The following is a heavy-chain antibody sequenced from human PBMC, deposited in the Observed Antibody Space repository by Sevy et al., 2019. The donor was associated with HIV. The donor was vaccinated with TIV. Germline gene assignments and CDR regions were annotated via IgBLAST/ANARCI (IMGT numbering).Heavy chain of an antibody. Sequence: GGSLRLSCAASGFTFSSYGMHWVRRAPGKGLEWVADRWYDGSNKYYADSVKGRFTISRDNSKNTLYLQMNSLRAEDTAVYYCARVADSSGYNLFGYFDYWGQGTLVTVSS. CDR2: RWYDGSNK. CDR1: GFTFSSYG. D-gene: IGHD3-22*01. J-gene: IGHJ4*02. V-gene: IGHV3-33*01. CDR3: ARVADSSGYNLFGYFDY.